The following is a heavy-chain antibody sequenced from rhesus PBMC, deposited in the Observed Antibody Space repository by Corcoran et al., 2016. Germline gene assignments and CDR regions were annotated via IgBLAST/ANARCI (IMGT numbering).Heavy chain of an antibody. Sequence: QVQLQESGPGLVKPSETLSITCAVSGGSFSGYYWGLLVQPPGTGQEWFGNISGSRGSNDYNPTLKIRVTISTETSKNHFCLKRGSVTAADTAVYYCARIYSGSYYPFDYWGQGVLVTVSS. CDR3: ARIYSGSYYPFDY. V-gene: IGHV4-165*01. J-gene: IGHJ4*01. D-gene: IGHD3-16*01. CDR2: ISGSRGSN. CDR1: GGSFSGYY.